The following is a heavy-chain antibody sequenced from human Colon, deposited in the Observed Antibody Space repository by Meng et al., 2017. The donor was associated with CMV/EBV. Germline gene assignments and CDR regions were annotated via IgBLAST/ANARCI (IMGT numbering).Heavy chain of an antibody. CDR2: IYYSGST. CDR1: GGSISSSNYY. Sequence: SETLSLTCTVSGGSISSSNYYWGWIRQAPGKGLEWIGSIYYSGSTYYNAALNSRVTISVDMSKSQFSLKLTSVTAADTAVYYCAAHHGSATFHYNGIDYWGQGTLVTVSS. V-gene: IGHV4-39*07. J-gene: IGHJ4*02. D-gene: IGHD3-10*01. CDR3: AAHHGSATFHYNGIDY.